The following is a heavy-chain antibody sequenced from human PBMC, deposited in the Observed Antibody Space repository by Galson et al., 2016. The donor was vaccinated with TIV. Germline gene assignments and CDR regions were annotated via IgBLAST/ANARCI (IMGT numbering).Heavy chain of an antibody. V-gene: IGHV1-69*05. CDR3: ARGGGTYYQTYWYFNL. D-gene: IGHD3-22*01. Sequence: SVKVSCKASGDIFINYPISWVRQAPGQGLEWMGGIMPIFDKPTYAQKFQGRVTITTDKSTSTTYMVLSSLRSEDTGVYYCARGGGTYYQTYWYFNLWGRGTLVTVSS. CDR1: GDIFINYP. CDR2: IMPIFDKP. J-gene: IGHJ2*01.